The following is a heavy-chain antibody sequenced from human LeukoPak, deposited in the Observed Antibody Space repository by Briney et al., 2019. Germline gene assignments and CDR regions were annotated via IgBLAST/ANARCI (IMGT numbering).Heavy chain of an antibody. J-gene: IGHJ6*02. CDR3: ARWLRVPYYYGMDV. V-gene: IGHV4-34*01. CDR1: GGSFSGYY. CDR2: INHSGST. D-gene: IGHD5-18*01. Sequence: PSETLSLTCAVYGGSFSGYYWSWIRQPPGKGLEWIGEINHSGSTNYNPSLKSRVTISVDTSKNQFSLKLSSVIAVDTAVYYCARWLRVPYYYGMDVWGQGTTVTVSS.